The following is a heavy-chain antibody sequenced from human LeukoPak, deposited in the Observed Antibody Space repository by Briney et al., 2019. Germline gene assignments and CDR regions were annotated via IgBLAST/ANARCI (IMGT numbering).Heavy chain of an antibody. Sequence: GASVKVSCKASGGTFSSYAMSWVRQAPGQGLEWMGGLIPIFGNANYAQEFQGRVTITADESTSTAYRELSSLRSEDTAGYYCARASYRSGRNNWFDPWGKGTLVTVSS. J-gene: IGHJ5*02. V-gene: IGHV1-69*01. CDR3: ARASYRSGRNNWFDP. CDR1: GGTFSSYA. D-gene: IGHD3-10*01. CDR2: LIPIFGNA.